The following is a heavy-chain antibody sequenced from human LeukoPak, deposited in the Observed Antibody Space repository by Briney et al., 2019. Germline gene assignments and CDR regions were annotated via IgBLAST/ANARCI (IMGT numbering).Heavy chain of an antibody. CDR2: IYYSGST. D-gene: IGHD4-17*01. Sequence: PSQTLSLTCTVSGGSISSGDYYWSWIRQPPGKGLEWIGYIYYSGSTYYNPSLKGRVTISVDTSKNQFSLKLSSVTAADTAVYYCARGNAYGDSYFDYWGQGTLVTVSS. CDR1: GGSISSGDYY. CDR3: ARGNAYGDSYFDY. J-gene: IGHJ4*02. V-gene: IGHV4-30-4*01.